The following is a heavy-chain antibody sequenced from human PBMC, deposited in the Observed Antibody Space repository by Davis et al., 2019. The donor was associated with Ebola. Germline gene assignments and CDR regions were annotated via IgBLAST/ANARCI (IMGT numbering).Heavy chain of an antibody. Sequence: GESLKISCAASGFTFSSYYMNWVRQAPGKGLEWVSSISDSSIYISDADSVKGRFTISRDNAKNSLYLQMNSLRAEDTALYYCAKDGNRGSSWYIGDYYGMDVWGKGTTVTVSS. J-gene: IGHJ6*04. CDR2: ISDSSIYI. CDR1: GFTFSSYY. V-gene: IGHV3-21*04. D-gene: IGHD6-13*01. CDR3: AKDGNRGSSWYIGDYYGMDV.